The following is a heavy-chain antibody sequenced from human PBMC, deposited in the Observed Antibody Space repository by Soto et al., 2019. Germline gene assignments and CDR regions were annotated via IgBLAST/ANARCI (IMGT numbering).Heavy chain of an antibody. CDR3: ARDSGSYRANAFDI. V-gene: IGHV1-3*01. J-gene: IGHJ3*02. CDR1: GYTFTSYA. D-gene: IGHD1-26*01. CDR2: INAGNGNT. Sequence: ASVKVSCKASGYTFTSYAMHWVRQAPGQRLEWMGWINAGNGNTKYSQKFQGRVTITRDTSASTAYMELSRLRSDDTAVYYCARDSGSYRANAFDIWGQGTMVTVSS.